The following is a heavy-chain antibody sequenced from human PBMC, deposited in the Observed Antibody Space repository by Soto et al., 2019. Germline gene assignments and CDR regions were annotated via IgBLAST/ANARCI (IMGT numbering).Heavy chain of an antibody. CDR1: GGSFSGYY. V-gene: IGHV4-34*01. D-gene: IGHD2-2*01. CDR3: ARGSIVVVPAAMLPYAPRLSNWFDP. J-gene: IGHJ5*02. CDR2: INHSGST. Sequence: SETLSLTCAVYGGSFSGYYWSWIRQPPGKGLEWIGEINHSGSTNYNPSLKSRVTISVDTSKNQFSLKLSSVTAADTAVYYCARGSIVVVPAAMLPYAPRLSNWFDPWGQGTLVTVSS.